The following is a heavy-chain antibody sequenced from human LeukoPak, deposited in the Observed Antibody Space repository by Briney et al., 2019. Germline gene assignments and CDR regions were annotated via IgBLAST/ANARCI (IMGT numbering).Heavy chain of an antibody. D-gene: IGHD2-2*01. CDR1: GYTFTSYD. Sequence: ASVKVSCKASGYTFTSYDINWVRQATGQGLEWMGWMNPNSGNTGYAQKFQGRVTMTRNTSISTAYMELSSLRSEDTAVYYCARVIQLPKEYFQHWGQGTLVTVSS. CDR3: ARVIQLPKEYFQH. J-gene: IGHJ1*01. V-gene: IGHV1-8*01. CDR2: MNPNSGNT.